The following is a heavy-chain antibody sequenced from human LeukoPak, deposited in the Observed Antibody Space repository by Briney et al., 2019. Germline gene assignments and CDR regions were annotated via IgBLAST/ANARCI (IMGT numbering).Heavy chain of an antibody. V-gene: IGHV4-59*01. J-gene: IGHJ4*02. CDR1: GGSISSYY. CDR2: IYYSGST. D-gene: IGHD3-10*01. Sequence: PSETLSLTCTVSGGSISSYYWSWIRQPPGKGLEWIGYIYYSGSTNYNPSLKSRVTISVDTSKNQFSLKLSSVTAADTAVCYCARDSGWFGELSFDYWGQGTLVTVSS. CDR3: ARDSGWFGELSFDY.